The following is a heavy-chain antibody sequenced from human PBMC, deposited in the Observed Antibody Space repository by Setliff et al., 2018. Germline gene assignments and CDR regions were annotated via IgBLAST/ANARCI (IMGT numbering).Heavy chain of an antibody. D-gene: IGHD2-2*01. Sequence: GGSLRLSCAASGFTFINYWMSWVRQAPGTGLEWLANIKQDGSGKFYVDSVKGRVTSSRDNAKNSLYLQMNSLRVEDTAVYYCAKGGCVSTSCPFDYWGQGTLVTVSS. CDR2: IKQDGSGK. V-gene: IGHV3-7*01. J-gene: IGHJ4*02. CDR3: AKGGCVSTSCPFDY. CDR1: GFTFINYW.